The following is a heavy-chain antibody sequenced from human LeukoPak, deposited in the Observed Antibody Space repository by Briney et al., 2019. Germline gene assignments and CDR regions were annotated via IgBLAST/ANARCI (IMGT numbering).Heavy chain of an antibody. D-gene: IGHD6-13*01. V-gene: IGHV1-18*01. CDR3: ARVEEWQQLVNYYYYGMDV. CDR2: ISAYNGNT. J-gene: IGHJ6*02. Sequence: ALVKVSCKASGYTFTSYGISWVRQAPGQGLEWMGWISAYNGNTNYAQKLQGRVTMTTDTSTSTAYMELRSLRSDDTAVYYCARVEEWQQLVNYYYYGMDVWGQGTTVTVSS. CDR1: GYTFTSYG.